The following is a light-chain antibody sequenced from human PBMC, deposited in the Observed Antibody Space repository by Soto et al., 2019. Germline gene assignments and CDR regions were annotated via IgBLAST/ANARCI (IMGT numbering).Light chain of an antibody. V-gene: IGKV3-15*01. J-gene: IGKJ1*01. CDR3: QQYKNWPRT. CDR2: GAS. Sequence: EIVLTQSPATLSVSPGERVTLSCRASQSVDINLAWYQLKXGQAPXLVIYGASTRATDMPGTFSGSGSGTEFTLTISSLRSEDFGVYYCQQYKNWPRTFGQGTKVDIK. CDR1: QSVDIN.